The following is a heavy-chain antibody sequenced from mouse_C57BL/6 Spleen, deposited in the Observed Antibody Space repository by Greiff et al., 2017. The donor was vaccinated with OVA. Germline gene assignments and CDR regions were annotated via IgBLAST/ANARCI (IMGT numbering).Heavy chain of an antibody. CDR2: IDPSDSYT. CDR3: ARQLLRGYAMDY. Sequence: QVQLQQPGAELVKPGASVKLSCKASGYTFTSYWMQWVKQRPGQGLEWIGEIDPSDSYTNYNQKFKGKATLTVDTSSSTAYMQLSSLTSEDSAVYYCARQLLRGYAMDYWGQGTSVTVSS. J-gene: IGHJ4*01. CDR1: GYTFTSYW. V-gene: IGHV1-50*01. D-gene: IGHD1-1*01.